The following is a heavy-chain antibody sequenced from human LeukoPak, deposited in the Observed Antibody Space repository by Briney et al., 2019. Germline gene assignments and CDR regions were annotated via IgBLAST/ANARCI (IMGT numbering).Heavy chain of an antibody. CDR1: GFTFNHYW. V-gene: IGHV3-7*01. J-gene: IGHJ5*01. CDR2: IEYDGSEK. Sequence: GGSLRLSCAASGFTFNHYWMAWVRQAPGKGLEWVASIEYDGSEKKYVDSVKGRFTISREDAKNSLYLQMSSLRVEDTAVYYCARDPLRRYDSWGQGTLVTVSS. CDR3: ARDPLRRYDS.